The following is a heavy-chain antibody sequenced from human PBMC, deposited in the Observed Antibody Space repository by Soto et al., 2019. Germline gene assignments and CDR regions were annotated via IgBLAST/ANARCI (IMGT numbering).Heavy chain of an antibody. D-gene: IGHD3-3*01. Sequence: SESLSLTCTVSGGSISSYYWSWIRQPPGKGLEWIGDIDYSGSTNYKPSLKSRVTRSVGTSKNQFSLGLRSVTAADTAVYYCARYDFWSGYYYFDYWGQGTLVTV. J-gene: IGHJ4*02. CDR2: IDYSGST. CDR1: GGSISSYY. V-gene: IGHV4-59*01. CDR3: ARYDFWSGYYYFDY.